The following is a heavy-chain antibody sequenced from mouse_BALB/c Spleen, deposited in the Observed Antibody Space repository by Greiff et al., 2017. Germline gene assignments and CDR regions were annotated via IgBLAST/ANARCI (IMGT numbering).Heavy chain of an antibody. D-gene: IGHD3-2*01. CDR3: ARRPLDSSGYVAY. J-gene: IGHJ3*01. V-gene: IGHV1-63*02. Sequence: VQLQQSGAELVRPGTSVKISCKASGYTFTNYWLGWVKQRPGHGLEWIGDIYPGGGYTNYNEKFKGKATLTADTSSSTAYMQLRSLTSEDSAVYFCARRPLDSSGYVAYWGQGTLVTVSA. CDR1: GYTFTNYW. CDR2: IYPGGGYT.